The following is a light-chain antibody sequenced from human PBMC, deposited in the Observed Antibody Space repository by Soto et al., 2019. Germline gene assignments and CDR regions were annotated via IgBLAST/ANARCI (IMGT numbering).Light chain of an antibody. Sequence: EIVLTQSPGTLSLSPGERATLSCRASQSVSSSYLAWYQQKPGQAPRLLIYGAFNRATGIPDRFSGSGSGTDFTLTISRLESEDFAVDYCQQYGSSPSITFGQVTRLDIK. J-gene: IGKJ5*01. V-gene: IGKV3-20*01. CDR1: QSVSSSY. CDR3: QQYGSSPSIT. CDR2: GAF.